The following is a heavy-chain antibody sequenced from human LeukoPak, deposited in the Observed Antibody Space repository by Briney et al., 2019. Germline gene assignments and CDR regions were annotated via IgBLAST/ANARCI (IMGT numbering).Heavy chain of an antibody. Sequence: GASVRVSCKASGYIFTGYYMHWVRQAPGQGLEWMGWINANSGGTKYAQKFQGRVTMTRNTSISTAYMELSSLRSEDTAVYYCARGFAAGILYYYYYMDVWGKGTTVTISS. CDR2: INANSGGT. V-gene: IGHV1-2*02. J-gene: IGHJ6*03. CDR3: ARGFAAGILYYYYYMDV. CDR1: GYIFTGYY. D-gene: IGHD6-19*01.